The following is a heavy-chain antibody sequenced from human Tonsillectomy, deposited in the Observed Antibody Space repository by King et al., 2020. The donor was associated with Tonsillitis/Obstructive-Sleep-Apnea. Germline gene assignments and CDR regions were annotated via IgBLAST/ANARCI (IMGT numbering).Heavy chain of an antibody. J-gene: IGHJ4*02. CDR1: GDSVLSSSAA. D-gene: IGHD6-19*01. CDR2: TYYRSQWYH. CDR3: ARDLISAWVGLDC. V-gene: IGHV6-1*01. Sequence: VQLPQSGPGLVKSSQTLSLTCAISGDSVLSSSAAWNWIRQSPSRGLEWLGRTYYRSQWYHDYAISVRRRITINADTSKNQSSLQLNSVTPEDTALYFCARDLISAWVGLDCWGQGTRVTVSS.